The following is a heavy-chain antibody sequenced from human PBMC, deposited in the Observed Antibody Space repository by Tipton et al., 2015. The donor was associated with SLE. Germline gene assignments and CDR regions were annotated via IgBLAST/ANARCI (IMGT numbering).Heavy chain of an antibody. J-gene: IGHJ4*02. D-gene: IGHD3-10*01. CDR3: SSGSHYDF. V-gene: IGHV3-7*01. CDR1: GFTFDNYW. Sequence: SLRLSCVASGFTFDNYWMHWVRQTPGKGLEWVANINQDGREKFYVDSVKGRLTISRDNAKNSVYLQMSSLRTEDTGVYYCSSGSHYDFWGQGTLVTVSP. CDR2: INQDGREK.